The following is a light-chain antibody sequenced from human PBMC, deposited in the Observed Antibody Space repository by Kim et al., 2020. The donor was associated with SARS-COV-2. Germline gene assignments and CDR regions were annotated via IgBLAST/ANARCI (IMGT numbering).Light chain of an antibody. CDR2: DKF. CDR1: QPRTDDC. Sequence: SLSPGERATLSCRASQPRTDDCLAWLQQKPGQPPRPRIYDKFTRATGVPDRFSASESGTDSTLTISRLEPEDFAVYYFQHYGTSFTFGPGTKVDIK. CDR3: QHYGTSFT. J-gene: IGKJ3*01. V-gene: IGKV3-20*01.